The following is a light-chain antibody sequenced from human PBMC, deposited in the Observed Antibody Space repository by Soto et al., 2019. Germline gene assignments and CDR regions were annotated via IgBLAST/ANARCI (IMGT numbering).Light chain of an antibody. CDR2: GNS. Sequence: QSVLTQPPSVSGAPGQRVTISCTGSSSNIWAGYDVHWYQQLPGTAPKLLIYGNSNRPSGVPDRFSGSKSGTSASLAITGLQAEDEADYYCQSYDSSLSGAVFGGGTHDRP. J-gene: IGLJ7*01. CDR1: SSNIWAGYD. CDR3: QSYDSSLSGAV. V-gene: IGLV1-40*01.